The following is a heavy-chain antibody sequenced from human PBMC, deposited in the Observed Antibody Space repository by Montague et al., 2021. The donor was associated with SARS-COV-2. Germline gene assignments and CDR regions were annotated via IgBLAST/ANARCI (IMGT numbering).Heavy chain of an antibody. CDR1: GGSFGGYY. D-gene: IGHD2-2*02. Sequence: SETLSLTCAVYGGSFGGYYWSWIRRPPGKGLEWIGEINDSGGTKYNPSRRSRFIMSVDRSKNQVSLKVNAVTAADTAVYFCARQYCGDTNCYRREYYFDQWGQGTLVTVSS. CDR3: ARQYCGDTNCYRREYYFDQ. CDR2: INDSGGT. J-gene: IGHJ4*02. V-gene: IGHV4-34*01.